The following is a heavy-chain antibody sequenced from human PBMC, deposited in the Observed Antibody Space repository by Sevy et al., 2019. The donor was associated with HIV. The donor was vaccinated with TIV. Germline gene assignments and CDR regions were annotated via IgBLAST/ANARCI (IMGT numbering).Heavy chain of an antibody. Sequence: AAVKVSCKASKYPFNGYYIHWVRQAPGQGLEWMGWINPNSGATNYAQKFQGWVTMTRDTSISTAYMELSRLRFDDTAVYYCARGYYDSTGYYYYWGQGTLVTVSS. CDR2: INPNSGAT. CDR3: ARGYYDSTGYYYY. V-gene: IGHV1-2*04. J-gene: IGHJ4*02. CDR1: KYPFNGYY. D-gene: IGHD3-22*01.